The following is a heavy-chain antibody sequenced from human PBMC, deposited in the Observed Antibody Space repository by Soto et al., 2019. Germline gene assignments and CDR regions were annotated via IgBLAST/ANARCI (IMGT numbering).Heavy chain of an antibody. V-gene: IGHV3-30*18. Sequence: GGSLRLSCAASEFTFSSNGMQWVRQAAGKGLEWVAGISGDGSKRYYADSLKGRFTISRDNSKNMLHLQMNNLRPEDTAVYYCVKSAIMTAALKDYYGMDLWGQGTTVTVSS. J-gene: IGHJ6*02. CDR2: ISGDGSKR. D-gene: IGHD2-2*01. CDR1: EFTFSSNG. CDR3: VKSAIMTAALKDYYGMDL.